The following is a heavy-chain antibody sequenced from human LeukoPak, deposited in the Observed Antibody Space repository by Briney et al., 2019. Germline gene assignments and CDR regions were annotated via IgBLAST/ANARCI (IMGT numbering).Heavy chain of an antibody. Sequence: PRGSLRLSSAASGFSISNSWMHWVCQAPGKRLVWVSRINSDGSSTPYAASVKGRFTISRDNAKNTLYLQANSLRAEDTAVYYCARGAAMCSVGHCYPDWGRGTLVTVSS. D-gene: IGHD2-15*01. V-gene: IGHV3-74*01. CDR1: GFSISNSW. J-gene: IGHJ4*02. CDR3: ARGAAMCSVGHCYPD. CDR2: INSDGSST.